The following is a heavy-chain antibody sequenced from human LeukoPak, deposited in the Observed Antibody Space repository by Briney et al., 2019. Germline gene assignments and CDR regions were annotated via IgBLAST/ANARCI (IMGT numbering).Heavy chain of an antibody. D-gene: IGHD3-22*01. Sequence: GESLKISCKGSGYSFSTHWIGWVRQMPGKGLEWLGIIYAGDFDTRYSPSFQGQVTISADKSISTAYLQWSSLEASDTAMYYCARLSTMIVVELDYWGQGTLVTVSS. CDR3: ARLSTMIVVELDY. V-gene: IGHV5-51*01. CDR2: IYAGDFDT. J-gene: IGHJ4*02. CDR1: GYSFSTHW.